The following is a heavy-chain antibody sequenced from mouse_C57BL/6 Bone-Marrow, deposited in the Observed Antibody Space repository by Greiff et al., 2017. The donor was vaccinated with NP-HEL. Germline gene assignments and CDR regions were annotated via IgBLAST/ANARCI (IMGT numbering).Heavy chain of an antibody. CDR3: ARNIYGSDWYFDV. D-gene: IGHD1-1*01. V-gene: IGHV2-2*01. CDR2: IWSAGST. J-gene: IGHJ1*03. Sequence: QVHVKQSGPGLVQPSQSLSITCTASGFSLTSYGVHWVRQSPGKGLEWLGGIWSAGSTDYNAAFISRLSISKDNSKSKVLFKMNSLKADDTAIYYCARNIYGSDWYFDVWGTGTTVTVTS. CDR1: GFSLTSYG.